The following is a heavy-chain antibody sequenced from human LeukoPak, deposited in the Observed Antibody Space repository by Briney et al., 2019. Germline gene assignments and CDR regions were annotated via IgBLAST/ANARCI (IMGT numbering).Heavy chain of an antibody. J-gene: IGHJ4*02. CDR1: GFTFSDYA. D-gene: IGHD6-13*01. CDR3: ARHSSSWYGIDY. CDR2: ISSSSSYI. Sequence: GGSLRLTCAASGFTFSDYAMSWVRQAPGKGLEWVSSISSSSSYIYYADSVKGRFTISRDNAKNSLYLQMNSLRAEDTAVYYCARHSSSWYGIDYWGQGTLVTVSS. V-gene: IGHV3-21*01.